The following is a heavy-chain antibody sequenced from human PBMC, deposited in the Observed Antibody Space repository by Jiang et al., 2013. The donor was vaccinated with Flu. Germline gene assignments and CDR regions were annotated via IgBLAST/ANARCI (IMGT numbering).Heavy chain of an antibody. V-gene: IGHV1-2*02. Sequence: GAEVKKPGASVKVSCKASGYTFTGYYMHWVRQAPGQGLEWMGWINPNSGDTNYAQKFQGRVTMTRDTSISTAYMELSRLRSDDTAVYYCARDGVGYCSGGSCYAWFDPWGQGTLVTVSS. J-gene: IGHJ5*02. CDR3: ARDGVGYCSGGSCYAWFDP. CDR1: GYTFTGYY. CDR2: INPNSGDT. D-gene: IGHD2-15*01.